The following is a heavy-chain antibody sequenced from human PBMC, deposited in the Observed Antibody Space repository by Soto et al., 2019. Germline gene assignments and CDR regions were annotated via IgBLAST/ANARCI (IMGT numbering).Heavy chain of an antibody. D-gene: IGHD6-13*01. V-gene: IGHV3-23*01. CDR3: AKDLRPLSAYSSGWYMG. CDR2: MSGSGGST. Sequence: PGGSLRLSCVASGFTFSSYAMSWVRQAPGKGLEWVSTMSGSGGSTHYADSVKGRFTISRDNSKNTLYVQMNSLRAEDTAVYYCAKDLRPLSAYSSGWYMGWGQGTLVTVSS. J-gene: IGHJ4*02. CDR1: GFTFSSYA.